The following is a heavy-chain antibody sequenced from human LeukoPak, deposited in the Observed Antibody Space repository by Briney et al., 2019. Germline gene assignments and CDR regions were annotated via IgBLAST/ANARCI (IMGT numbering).Heavy chain of an antibody. Sequence: GGSLRLSCAASGFPFSTYWMHWVRQDPRKGLVWVSRIKTDGSNTYYADSVKGRFTISRDNAKNTLYLQMNSLRAEDTALYYCARESYCTGGSCYSGRAFDVWGQGTMVTVSS. CDR3: ARESYCTGGSCYSGRAFDV. J-gene: IGHJ3*01. V-gene: IGHV3-74*01. D-gene: IGHD2-15*01. CDR1: GFPFSTYW. CDR2: IKTDGSNT.